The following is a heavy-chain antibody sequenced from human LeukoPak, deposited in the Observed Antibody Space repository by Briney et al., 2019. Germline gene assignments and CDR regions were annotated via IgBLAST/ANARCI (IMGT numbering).Heavy chain of an antibody. CDR1: GFNFNNYA. D-gene: IGHD6-19*01. Sequence: PGGSLRLSCAASGFNFNNYAMSWVRQAPGKGLEWVSAISGSGDATYYADSVKGRFTISRDNSKNTLYLQMNSLRAEDTAVYYCAKGIYSSGWSYFDYWGHGTLVTVSS. CDR3: AKGIYSSGWSYFDY. CDR2: ISGSGDAT. V-gene: IGHV3-23*01. J-gene: IGHJ4*01.